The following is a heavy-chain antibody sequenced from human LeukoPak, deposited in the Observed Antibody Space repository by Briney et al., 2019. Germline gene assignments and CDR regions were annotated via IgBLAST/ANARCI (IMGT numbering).Heavy chain of an antibody. CDR2: IYYSGST. CDR1: GGSISSYY. CDR3: AREYQWLEEYYFDY. Sequence: PSETLSLTCTVSGGSISSYYWSWIRQPPGKGLEWIGYIYYSGSTNYNPSLKSRVTISVDTSKNQFSLKLSSVTAADTAVYYCAREYQWLEEYYFDYWGQGTLVTVSS. D-gene: IGHD6-19*01. J-gene: IGHJ4*02. V-gene: IGHV4-59*01.